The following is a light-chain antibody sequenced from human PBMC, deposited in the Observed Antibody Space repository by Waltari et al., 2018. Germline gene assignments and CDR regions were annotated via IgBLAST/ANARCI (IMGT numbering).Light chain of an antibody. CDR2: DVS. CDR1: SSDVGALNY. Sequence: QSALTQPAPVSGSPGQSLTIPCIGTSSDVGALNYVPWYQQHPGKAPKLIIYDVSKRSSGVSSRFSGSKSGNTASLTISELQAEDEADYHCSSYTTRSTWVFAGGTKVTVL. CDR3: SSYTTRSTWV. J-gene: IGLJ3*02. V-gene: IGLV2-14*01.